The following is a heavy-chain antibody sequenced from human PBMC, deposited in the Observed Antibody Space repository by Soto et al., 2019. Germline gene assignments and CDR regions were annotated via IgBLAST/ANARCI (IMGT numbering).Heavy chain of an antibody. Sequence: QVQLQQWGAGLLKPSETLSLNCAVYGGSFSGYYWSWIRQSPGKGLEWLGEINHSGATTYNPSLKGRLTITVDTSKNQLSLKLTSVTAADTAVYYCARSFWRDSWGQGTLVTVSS. D-gene: IGHD3-3*01. J-gene: IGHJ4*02. V-gene: IGHV4-34*01. CDR2: INHSGAT. CDR1: GGSFSGYY. CDR3: ARSFWRDS.